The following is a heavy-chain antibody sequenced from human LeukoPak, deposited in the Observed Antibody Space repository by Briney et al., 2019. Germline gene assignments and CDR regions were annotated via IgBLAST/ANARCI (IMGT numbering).Heavy chain of an antibody. J-gene: IGHJ6*02. CDR3: VRAMDV. CDR2: IKQDETEK. Sequence: QPGGSLRLSCTASGFTFSNFWMGWVRQAPGKGLEWVANIKQDETEKFYLGSVRGRFTISRDNAKNSLYLQMNSLRVKDTALYYCVRAMDVWGQGTTVTVSS. CDR1: GFTFSNFW. V-gene: IGHV3-7*03.